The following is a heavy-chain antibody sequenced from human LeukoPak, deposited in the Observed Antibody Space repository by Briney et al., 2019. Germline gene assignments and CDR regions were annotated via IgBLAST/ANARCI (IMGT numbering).Heavy chain of an antibody. CDR1: GGSFSDFY. D-gene: IGHD3-22*01. V-gene: IGHV4-34*01. CDR3: AYSSGFQQR. J-gene: IGHJ1*01. Sequence: PSETLSLTCAVYGGSFSDFYCSWFRQPPGKGLEWIGEINHSGSTDYNPSLKSRATISVDTSKNQFSLRLNSVTAADTAVYFCAYSSGFQQRWGQGTLVTVSS. CDR2: INHSGST.